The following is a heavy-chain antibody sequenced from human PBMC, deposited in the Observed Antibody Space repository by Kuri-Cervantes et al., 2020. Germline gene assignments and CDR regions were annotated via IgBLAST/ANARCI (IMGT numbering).Heavy chain of an antibody. J-gene: IGHJ4*02. CDR1: GFTFSGYA. CDR3: ARNMGGYHYVPLDY. D-gene: IGHD3-22*01. V-gene: IGHV3-23*01. Sequence: GESLKISCAASGFTFSGYAMSWVRQAPGKGLEWVSSTSGSGGGTYYVDSVKGRFTISRDNSKNSLFLQMNSLRAEDTAFYYCARNMGGYHYVPLDYWGQGILVTVSS. CDR2: TSGSGGGT.